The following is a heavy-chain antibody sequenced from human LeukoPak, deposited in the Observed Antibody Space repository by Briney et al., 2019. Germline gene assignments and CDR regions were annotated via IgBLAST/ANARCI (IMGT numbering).Heavy chain of an antibody. CDR3: ARNYDYGAHLGAFDI. D-gene: IGHD4-17*01. V-gene: IGHV1-18*01. J-gene: IGHJ3*02. Sequence: GASVKVSCKASGGTFSSYAISWVRQAPGQGLEWMGWISAYNGNTNYAQKLQGRVTMTTDTSTSTAYMELRSLRSDDTAVYYCARNYDYGAHLGAFDIWGQGTMVTVSS. CDR1: GGTFSSYA. CDR2: ISAYNGNT.